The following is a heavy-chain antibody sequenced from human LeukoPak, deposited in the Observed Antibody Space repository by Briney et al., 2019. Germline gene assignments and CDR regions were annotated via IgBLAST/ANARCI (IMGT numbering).Heavy chain of an antibody. CDR1: GYSISSGYY. D-gene: IGHD5-12*01. CDR2: IYHSGST. J-gene: IGHJ6*02. V-gene: IGHV4-38-2*02. CDR3: ARDSGYDYQYYYGMDV. Sequence: SETLSLTCTVSGYSISSGYYWGWIRQPPGKGLEWIGSIYHSGSTYYNPSLKSRVTISVDTSKNQFSLKLSSVTAADTAVYYCARDSGYDYQYYYGMDVWGQGTTVTVSS.